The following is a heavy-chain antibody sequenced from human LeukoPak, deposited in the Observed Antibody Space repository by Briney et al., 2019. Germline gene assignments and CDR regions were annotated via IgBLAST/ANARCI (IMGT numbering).Heavy chain of an antibody. Sequence: SETLSLTCTVSGGSISSSSYYWGWIRQPPGKGLEWIGSIYYSGSTYYNPSLKSRVTISVDTSKNQFSLKLSSVTAADTAVYYCARQGFVTMVRGVIIEFDYWGQGTLVTVSS. D-gene: IGHD3-10*01. V-gene: IGHV4-39*01. CDR3: ARQGFVTMVRGVIIEFDY. CDR1: GGSISSSSYY. CDR2: IYYSGST. J-gene: IGHJ4*02.